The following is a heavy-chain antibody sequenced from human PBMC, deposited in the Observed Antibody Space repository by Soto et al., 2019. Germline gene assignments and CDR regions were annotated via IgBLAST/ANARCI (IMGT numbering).Heavy chain of an antibody. J-gene: IGHJ4*02. CDR2: ISGSGGST. V-gene: IGHV3-23*01. D-gene: IGHD2-2*01. CDR1: GFTFSSYA. CDR3: AKVDYIVVVPAAAFDY. Sequence: PGGSLRLSCAASGFTFSSYAMSWVRQAPGKGLEWVSAISGSGGSTYYADSVKGRFTISRDNSKNTLYLQMNSLRAEDTAVYYCAKVDYIVVVPAAAFDYWGQGTLVTVSS.